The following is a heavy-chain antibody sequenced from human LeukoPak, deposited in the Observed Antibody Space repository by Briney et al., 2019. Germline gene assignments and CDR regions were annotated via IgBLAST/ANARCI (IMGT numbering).Heavy chain of an antibody. J-gene: IGHJ4*02. CDR1: GYRFTSYG. D-gene: IGHD5-24*01. V-gene: IGHV1-18*01. CDR3: ARDRDGYNGGDY. CDR2: ISAYNVNT. Sequence: ASVKVSCKASGYRFTSYGISWVRQAPGQGLEWMGWISAYNVNTNNAQKLQGRVTMTTDTSTSTAYMELRGLRPDDTAVYYCARDRDGYNGGDYWGQGTLVTVSS.